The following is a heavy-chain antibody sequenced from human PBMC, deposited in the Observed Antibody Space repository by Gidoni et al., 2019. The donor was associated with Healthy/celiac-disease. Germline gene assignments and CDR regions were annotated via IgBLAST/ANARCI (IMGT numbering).Heavy chain of an antibody. D-gene: IGHD3-3*01. CDR1: GGTLSSYA. CDR3: ARDSRLRFLAYLPRRTHYYGIDV. CDR2: LIPIFGTA. Sequence: QVQLVQSGAEVKKPGSSVKVSCNASGGTLSSYAISWVRQAPGHGLEWMGGLIPIFGTANYAQKFQGRVTITADESTSTAYMELSSLRSEDTAVYYCARDSRLRFLAYLPRRTHYYGIDVWGKGTTVTVSS. J-gene: IGHJ6*04. V-gene: IGHV1-69*01.